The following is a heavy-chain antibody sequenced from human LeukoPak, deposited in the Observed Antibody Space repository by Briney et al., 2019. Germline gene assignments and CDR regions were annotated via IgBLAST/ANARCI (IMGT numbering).Heavy chain of an antibody. J-gene: IGHJ4*02. D-gene: IGHD3-22*01. V-gene: IGHV3-48*03. Sequence: PGGSLRLSCAASGFTFSSYEMNWVRQAPGKGLEWVSYISSSGSTIYYADSVKGRFTISRDNAKNSLYLQMNSLRAEDTAVYYCARLPLGSSGYYSGLDYWGQGTLVTVSS. CDR1: GFTFSSYE. CDR2: ISSSGSTI. CDR3: ARLPLGSSGYYSGLDY.